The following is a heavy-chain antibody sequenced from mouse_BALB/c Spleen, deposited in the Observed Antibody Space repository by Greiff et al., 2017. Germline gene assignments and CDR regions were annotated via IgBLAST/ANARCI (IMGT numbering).Heavy chain of an antibody. Sequence: EVKVVESGAELVKPGASVKLSCTASGFNIKDTYMHWVKQRPEQGLEWIGRIDPANGNTKYDPKFQGKATITADTSSNTAYLQLSSLTSEDTAVYYCAPHMITTRTPYYYAMDYWGQGTSVTVSS. V-gene: IGHV14-3*02. D-gene: IGHD2-4*01. CDR2: IDPANGNT. CDR1: GFNIKDTY. J-gene: IGHJ4*01. CDR3: APHMITTRTPYYYAMDY.